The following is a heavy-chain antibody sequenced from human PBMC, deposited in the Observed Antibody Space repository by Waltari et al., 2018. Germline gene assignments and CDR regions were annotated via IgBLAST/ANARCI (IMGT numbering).Heavy chain of an antibody. Sequence: QVQLVQSGAEVKKPGASVKVSCKASGYTFTGYYMHWVRQAPGQGLEWMGWSNPSSGGTNYAQKFQGRGTMTRDTSSSTAYMELSRLRSDDTAVYYCARDPAYYDFWSGYNYGMDVWGQGTTVTVSS. CDR2: SNPSSGGT. D-gene: IGHD3-3*01. J-gene: IGHJ6*02. CDR3: ARDPAYYDFWSGYNYGMDV. V-gene: IGHV1-2*02. CDR1: GYTFTGYY.